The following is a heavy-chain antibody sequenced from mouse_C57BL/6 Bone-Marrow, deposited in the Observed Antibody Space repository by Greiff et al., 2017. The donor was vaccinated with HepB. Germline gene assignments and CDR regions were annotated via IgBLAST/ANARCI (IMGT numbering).Heavy chain of an antibody. CDR1: GFSLTSYG. CDR2: IWRGGST. J-gene: IGHJ4*01. D-gene: IGHD1-1*01. V-gene: IGHV2-5*01. CDR3: AKGVAFYYYGSSYAMDY. Sequence: QVQLKQSGPGLVQPSQRLSITCTVSGFSLTSYGVHWVRQSPGKGLEWLGVIWRGGSTDYNAAFMSRLSITKDNSKSQVFFKMNSLQADDTAIYYCAKGVAFYYYGSSYAMDYWGQGTSVTGSS.